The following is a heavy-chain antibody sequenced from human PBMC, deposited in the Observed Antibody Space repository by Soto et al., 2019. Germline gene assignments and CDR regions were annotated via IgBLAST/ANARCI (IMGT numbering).Heavy chain of an antibody. D-gene: IGHD3-16*01. Sequence: EVQLVESGGGLVQPGGSLRLSCAASVFTFSTYWMHWVRQAPGKGLVWVSRLDNDGTNTRYADSVKGRITVSRDNGKNTLYLKMDSLRAEDTAVYYCASDGGNYFDYWGQGTLVTVSS. V-gene: IGHV3-74*01. CDR2: LDNDGTNT. J-gene: IGHJ4*02. CDR3: ASDGGNYFDY. CDR1: VFTFSTYW.